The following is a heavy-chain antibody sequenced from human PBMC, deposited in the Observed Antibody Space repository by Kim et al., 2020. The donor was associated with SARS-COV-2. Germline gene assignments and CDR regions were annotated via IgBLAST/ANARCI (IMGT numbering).Heavy chain of an antibody. Sequence: SETLSLTCTVSGGSISSDYWSWIRQPPGKGPEWIGYIFNTGSSNYNPSLKSRVTISVDTPKNQFSLHLSSVTAADTAAYYCASGPPLNYWGQGTLVTVSS. CDR3: ASGPPLNY. CDR1: GGSISSDY. V-gene: IGHV4-59*13. CDR2: IFNTGSS. J-gene: IGHJ4*02.